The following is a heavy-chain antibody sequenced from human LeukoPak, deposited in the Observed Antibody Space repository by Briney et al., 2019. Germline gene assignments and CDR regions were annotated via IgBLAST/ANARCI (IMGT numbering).Heavy chain of an antibody. CDR1: GYTFTSYG. J-gene: IGHJ4*02. CDR2: ISAYNGNT. Sequence: ASVKVSRKASGYTFTSYGISWVRQAPGQGLEWMGWISAYNGNTNCAQKLQGRVTMTTDTSTSTAYMELRSLRSDDTAVYYCARGVNYYGSGSYRWGFDYWGQGTLVTVSS. D-gene: IGHD3-10*01. CDR3: ARGVNYYGSGSYRWGFDY. V-gene: IGHV1-18*01.